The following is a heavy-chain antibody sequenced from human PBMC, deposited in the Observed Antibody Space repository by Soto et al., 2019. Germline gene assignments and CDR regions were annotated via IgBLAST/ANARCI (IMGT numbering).Heavy chain of an antibody. J-gene: IGHJ4*02. CDR2: ISSSSSYI. V-gene: IGHV3-21*01. CDR3: ASFSSSSR. Sequence: XESLRLSCAASGFTFSSYSMNWVRQAPGKGLEWVSSISSSSSYIYYADSVKGRFTISRDNAKNSLYLQMNSLRAEDTAVYYCASFSSSSRCGQGTLVTVSS. CDR1: GFTFSSYS. D-gene: IGHD6-6*01.